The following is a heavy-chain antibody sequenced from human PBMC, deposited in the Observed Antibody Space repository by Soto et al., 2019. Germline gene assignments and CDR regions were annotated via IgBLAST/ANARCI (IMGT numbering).Heavy chain of an antibody. CDR1: GFTFSNAW. D-gene: IGHD1-20*01. CDR2: IKSKTDGGTT. Sequence: EVQLVESGGGLVKPGGSLRLSCAASGFTFSNAWMNWVRQAPGKGLEWVGRIKSKTDGGTTDYAAPVKGRFTISRDDSKNTLYLQMNSLKTEDTAVYYCTTAIPDRITGNGNWFDPWGQGTLVTVSS. CDR3: TTAIPDRITGNGNWFDP. J-gene: IGHJ5*02. V-gene: IGHV3-15*07.